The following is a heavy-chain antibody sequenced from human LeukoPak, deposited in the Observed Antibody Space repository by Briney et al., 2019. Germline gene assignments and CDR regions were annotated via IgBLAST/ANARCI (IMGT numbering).Heavy chain of an antibody. D-gene: IGHD3-10*01. V-gene: IGHV4-59*01. CDR3: ARDRGHTSGYFGMDV. J-gene: IGHJ6*02. CDR1: GGSISSYF. Sequence: PSETLSLTCTVSGGSISSYFCSWVRHPPGGGLEWLGHIRYRGRTNYNPPRKRRVTISIDTTKNQFSLDLTSVTAADTAVYYCARDRGHTSGYFGMDVWGQGTTVTVS. CDR2: IRYRGRT.